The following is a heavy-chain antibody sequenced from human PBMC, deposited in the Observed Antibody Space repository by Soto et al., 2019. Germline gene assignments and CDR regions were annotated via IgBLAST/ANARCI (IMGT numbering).Heavy chain of an antibody. D-gene: IGHD3-22*01. CDR3: ARDNHYDGSPYYHALDY. CDR2: IYNSATT. CDR1: GGSISTGGYY. Sequence: PSETLSLTCTVSGGSISTGGYYWSWIRQHPGKGLEWIGYIYNSATTYYNPSLKSRVTISVDTSKNQFSLKLSSVTVADTAVYYCARDNHYDGSPYYHALDYWGQGALVTVS. J-gene: IGHJ4*02. V-gene: IGHV4-31*03.